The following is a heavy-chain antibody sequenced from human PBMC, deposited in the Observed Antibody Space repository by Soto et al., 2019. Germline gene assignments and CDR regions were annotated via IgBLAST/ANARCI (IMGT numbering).Heavy chain of an antibody. D-gene: IGHD6-13*01. V-gene: IGHV4-30-2*01. CDR3: ASSSSWYENWFDP. Sequence: SETLSLTCAVSGGSISSGGYSWSWIRQPPGKGLEWIGYIYHSGSTYYNPSLKSRVTISVDRSKNQFSLKLSSVTAADTAVYYCASSSSWYENWFDPWGQGTTVTVSS. CDR2: IYHSGST. J-gene: IGHJ5*01. CDR1: GGSISSGGYS.